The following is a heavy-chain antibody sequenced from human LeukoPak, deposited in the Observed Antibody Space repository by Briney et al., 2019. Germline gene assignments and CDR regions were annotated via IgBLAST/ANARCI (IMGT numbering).Heavy chain of an antibody. V-gene: IGHV3-15*01. D-gene: IGHD3-10*01. CDR1: GFTFNTAW. Sequence: NPGGSLRRSCAGSGFTFNTAWMRWVRQAPGKGLEWVGHVKSKNAGGTTDYAAPVKGRLTISRDDSKTTLYLQMNSLKTEDTAVYYCTTEYYGSDYCWGQGTLVTVSS. J-gene: IGHJ4*02. CDR3: TTEYYGSDYC. CDR2: VKSKNAGGTT.